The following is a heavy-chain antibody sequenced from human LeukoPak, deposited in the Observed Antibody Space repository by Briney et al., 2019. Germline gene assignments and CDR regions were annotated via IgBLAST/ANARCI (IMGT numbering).Heavy chain of an antibody. V-gene: IGHV4-34*01. Sequence: SETLSLTCAVYGGSFSGYYWSWIRQPPGKGLEWIGEINRSGSTNYSPSLKSRVTISVDTSKNQFSLKLNSVTAADTAVYYCARRTRVGWYFDLWGRGTLVTASS. CDR3: ARRTRVGWYFDL. J-gene: IGHJ2*01. CDR1: GGSFSGYY. D-gene: IGHD3-10*01. CDR2: INRSGST.